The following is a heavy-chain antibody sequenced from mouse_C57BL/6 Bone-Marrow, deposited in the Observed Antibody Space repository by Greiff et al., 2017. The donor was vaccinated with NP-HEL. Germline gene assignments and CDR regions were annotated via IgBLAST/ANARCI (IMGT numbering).Heavy chain of an antibody. Sequence: QVQLQQPGAELVMPGASVKLSCKASGYTFTSYWMHWVKQRPGQGLAWIGEIDPSDSYTNYNQKFKGKSTLTVDKSSSTAYMQLSSLTSEDSAVYYGARGDSAWFAYWGQGTLVTVSA. CDR3: ARGDSAWFAY. CDR2: IDPSDSYT. CDR1: GYTFTSYW. J-gene: IGHJ3*01. V-gene: IGHV1-69*01.